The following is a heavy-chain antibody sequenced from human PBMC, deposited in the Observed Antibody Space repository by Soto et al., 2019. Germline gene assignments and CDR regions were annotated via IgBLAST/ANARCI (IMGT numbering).Heavy chain of an antibody. CDR1: GGSISGSYYY. D-gene: IGHD1-20*01. CDR2: VFYTGFT. V-gene: IGHV4-39*01. CDR3: ASSQQGYNLNYFDH. J-gene: IGHJ4*02. Sequence: PSETLSLTCALSGGSISGSYYYWGWLRQSPGRGPEWIGSVFYTGFTSYNPSLESRVSVSVDTSKNQFSLKVSAVTAADTAVYYCASSQQGYNLNYFDHWGQGALVTVSS.